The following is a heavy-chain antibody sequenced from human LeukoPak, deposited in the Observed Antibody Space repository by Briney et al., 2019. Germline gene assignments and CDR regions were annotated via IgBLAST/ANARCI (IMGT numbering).Heavy chain of an antibody. J-gene: IGHJ4*02. CDR2: IRSKVNSYAT. CDR3: TRQPPLLRFLEWLSSGICYFDY. D-gene: IGHD3-3*01. V-gene: IGHV3-73*01. CDR1: GFTFSGSA. Sequence: GGSLRLSCAASGFTFSGSAMHWVRQASGKGLEWVGRIRSKVNSYATAYAASVKGRFTISRDGSKNTAYLQMNSLKTEDTAVYYCTRQPPLLRFLEWLSSGICYFDYWGQGTLVTVSS.